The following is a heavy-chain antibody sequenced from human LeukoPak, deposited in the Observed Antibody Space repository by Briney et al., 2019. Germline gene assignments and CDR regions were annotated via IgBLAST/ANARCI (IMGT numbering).Heavy chain of an antibody. V-gene: IGHV4-30-2*01. CDR1: GGSISSGDYS. J-gene: IGHJ5*02. D-gene: IGHD1-1*01. CDR3: ARVGSDWNDVRYNWFDP. CDR2: IFQSGST. Sequence: SQTLSLTCAVSGGSISSGDYSWSWIRQPPGKGLEWIGYIFQSGSTYYNPSLKSRVTISVDRSKNQFSLKLSSVTAADTAVYYCARVGSDWNDVRYNWFDPWGQGPRSPCPQ.